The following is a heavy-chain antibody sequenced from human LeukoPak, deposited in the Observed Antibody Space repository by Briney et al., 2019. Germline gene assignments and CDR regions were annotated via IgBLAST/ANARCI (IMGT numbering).Heavy chain of an antibody. CDR1: GFTFSDYY. CDR3: ATHIAEAXALHY. J-gene: IGHJ4*02. Sequence: GGSLRLSCAASGFTFSDYYMSWSRQAPGKGLEWISYITNSGSTIYYADSVKGRFTVSRDNAKNSLYLQMNTLRAEDTAVYYCATHIAEAXALHYWGQGTLVTVSS. D-gene: IGHD6-13*01. V-gene: IGHV3-11*01. CDR2: ITNSGSTI.